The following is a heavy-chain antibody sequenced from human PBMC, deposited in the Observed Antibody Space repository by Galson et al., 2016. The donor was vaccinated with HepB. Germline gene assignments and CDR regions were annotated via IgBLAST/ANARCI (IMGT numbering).Heavy chain of an antibody. CDR1: GGTFRHFG. CDR3: ARDSHCSGTRCFYSSSMDQWYHGMDV. V-gene: IGHV1-69*13. D-gene: IGHD2-2*01. J-gene: IGHJ6*02. Sequence: SVKVSCKASGGTFRHFGISWVRQAPGQGLEWMGMIIPIFGTPKYAQKFQGRVTITADEATSTAYMEVSRLRSEDTAVYYCARDSHCSGTRCFYSSSMDQWYHGMDVWGQGTTVIVS. CDR2: IIPIFGTP.